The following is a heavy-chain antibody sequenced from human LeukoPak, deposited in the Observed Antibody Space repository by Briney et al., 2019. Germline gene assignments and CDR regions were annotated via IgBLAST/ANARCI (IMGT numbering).Heavy chain of an antibody. CDR3: AREPYYASGSYYPI. J-gene: IGHJ3*01. CDR2: IWYDGSNK. D-gene: IGHD3-10*01. V-gene: IGHV3-33*01. CDR1: GFTFSRLG. Sequence: GGSLRLSCAASGFTFSRLGMHWVRQAPGKGQEWVAVIWYDGSNKDYADSVKGRFTISRDNSKNTLFLQMNSLRAEDTAVYYCAREPYYASGSYYPIWGQGTMVTVSS.